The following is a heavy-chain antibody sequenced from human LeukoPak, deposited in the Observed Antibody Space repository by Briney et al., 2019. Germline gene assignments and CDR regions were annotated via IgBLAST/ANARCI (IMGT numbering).Heavy chain of an antibody. CDR2: ISGSGGST. V-gene: IGHV3-23*01. Sequence: PGGSLRLSCTASGFTFSNCAMSWVRQGPGKGLEWVSPISGSGGSTYYADSVKGRFTISRDNSKNTLYLQMNSLRAEDTAVYYCARDGCSSTSCYEWIGHHYYYYYGMDVWGQGTTVTVSS. CDR1: GFTFSNCA. D-gene: IGHD2-2*01. CDR3: ARDGCSSTSCYEWIGHHYYYYYGMDV. J-gene: IGHJ6*02.